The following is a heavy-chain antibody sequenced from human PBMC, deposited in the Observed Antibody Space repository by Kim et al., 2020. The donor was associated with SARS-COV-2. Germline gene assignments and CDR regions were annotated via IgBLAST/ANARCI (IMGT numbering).Heavy chain of an antibody. Sequence: GGSLRLSCAASGFTFSSYWMHWVRQAPGKGLVWVSRINSDGSSTSYADSVKGRFTISRDNAKNTLYLQMNSLRAEDTAVYYCARDSSKRLTLEFLSNEFDYWGQGTLVTVSS. CDR2: INSDGSST. J-gene: IGHJ4*02. CDR1: GFTFSSYW. V-gene: IGHV3-74*01. D-gene: IGHD1-1*01. CDR3: ARDSSKRLTLEFLSNEFDY.